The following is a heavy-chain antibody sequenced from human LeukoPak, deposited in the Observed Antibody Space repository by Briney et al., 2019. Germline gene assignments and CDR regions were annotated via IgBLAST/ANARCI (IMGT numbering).Heavy chain of an antibody. V-gene: IGHV4-59*01. D-gene: IGHD2/OR15-2a*01. J-gene: IGHJ5*02. CDR1: GGSISSYC. CDR2: IYYSGST. CDR3: GRGILWFDP. Sequence: PSETLSLTCTVSGGSISSYCWNWIRQPPGKGLEWIGFIYYSGSTNYNASLKSRVIISLEESKNQFFFKLSAVTAADTAVYYCGRGILWFDPWGQGTLVTVSS.